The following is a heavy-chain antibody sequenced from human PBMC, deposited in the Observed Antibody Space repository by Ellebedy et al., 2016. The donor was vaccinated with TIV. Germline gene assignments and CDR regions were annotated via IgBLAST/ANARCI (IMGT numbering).Heavy chain of an antibody. CDR1: GYNFTTYW. Sequence: GESLKISCKASGYNFTTYWIGWVRQMPGKGLEWMGIIYPGDSNTRYSPSFQGQVTISADKSISTAYLQWSSLKASDTAMYYCARHSLVTTRTSWFGPWGQGTLVIVSS. CDR3: ARHSLVTTRTSWFGP. CDR2: IYPGDSNT. D-gene: IGHD5-12*01. V-gene: IGHV5-51*01. J-gene: IGHJ5*02.